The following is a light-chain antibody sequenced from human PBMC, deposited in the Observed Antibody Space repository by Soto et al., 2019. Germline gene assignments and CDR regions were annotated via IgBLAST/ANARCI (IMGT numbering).Light chain of an antibody. Sequence: DVQMTQSPSSLSASVGDRVTITCRASQRVNNYLNWYQQKPGKAPKLLIYDASNLETGVPSRFSGSGSGTDFTFTISSLQPEDIATYYCQQYDNLPLTFGGGTKVDI. J-gene: IGKJ4*01. CDR1: QRVNNY. CDR3: QQYDNLPLT. CDR2: DAS. V-gene: IGKV1-33*01.